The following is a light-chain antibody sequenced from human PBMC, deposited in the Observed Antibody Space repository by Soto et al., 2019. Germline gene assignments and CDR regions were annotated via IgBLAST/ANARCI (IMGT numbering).Light chain of an antibody. V-gene: IGKV1-5*01. CDR3: QQYNSYS. Sequence: IQMTQSPSTLPSSVGDRLTLTCRASQSISNCLAWYQPKPGTAPKVLIYHASNLQSGVPSRFSGSGSGTEFTLTISSLQPDDFATYYCQQYNSYSFGQGTKVDIK. CDR2: HAS. CDR1: QSISNC. J-gene: IGKJ1*01.